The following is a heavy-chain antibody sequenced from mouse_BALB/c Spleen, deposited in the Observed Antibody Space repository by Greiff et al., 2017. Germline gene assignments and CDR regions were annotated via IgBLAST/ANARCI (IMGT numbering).Heavy chain of an antibody. D-gene: IGHD4-1*01. CDR3: ARLGRAMDC. V-gene: IGHV3-2*02. CDR2: ISYSGST. CDR1: GYSITSDYA. Sequence: EVMLVESGPGLVKPSQSLSLTCTVTGYSITSDYAWNWIRQFPGNKLEWMGYISYSGSTSYNPSLKSRISITRDTSKNQFFLQLNSVTTEDTATYYCARLGRAMDCWGQGTSVTVSS. J-gene: IGHJ4*01.